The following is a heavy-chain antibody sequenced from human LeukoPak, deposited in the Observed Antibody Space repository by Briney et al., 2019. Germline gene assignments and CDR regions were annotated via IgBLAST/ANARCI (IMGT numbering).Heavy chain of an antibody. CDR3: ARSGVRYCSGGSCYSI. J-gene: IGHJ4*02. CDR1: GFSFSSYW. D-gene: IGHD2-15*01. V-gene: IGHV3-7*01. CDR2: IKQDGSEK. Sequence: PGGSLRLSCAASGFSFSSYWMSWVRQAPGKGLEWLANIKQDGSEKYYVDSVKGRFTISRDNAKNSLYLQMNSLRAEDTAVYYCARSGVRYCSGGSCYSIWGQGTLVTVSS.